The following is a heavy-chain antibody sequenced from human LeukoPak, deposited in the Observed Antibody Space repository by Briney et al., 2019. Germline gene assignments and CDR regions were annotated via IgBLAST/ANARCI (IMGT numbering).Heavy chain of an antibody. CDR1: GYTFTGYY. CDR3: ARGHCGGDCYPFDY. V-gene: IGHV1-2*02. Sequence: ASVKVSCKASGYTFTGYYMHWVRQAPGQGLEWMGWINPNSGGTNYAQKFQGRATMTRDTSISTAYMELSRLRSDVTAVYYCARGHCGGDCYPFDYWGQGTLVTVSS. CDR2: INPNSGGT. J-gene: IGHJ4*02. D-gene: IGHD2-21*02.